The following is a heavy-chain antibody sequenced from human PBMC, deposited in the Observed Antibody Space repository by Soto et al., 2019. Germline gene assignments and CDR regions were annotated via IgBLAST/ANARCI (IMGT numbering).Heavy chain of an antibody. CDR2: INSDGSST. V-gene: IGHV3-74*01. Sequence: VGSLRLSCAASVFTFSSYWMHCVRQSPGKWLVWVSRINSDGSSTSYADSVKGRFTISRDNAKNTLYLQMNSLRAEDTAVYYCARGGYSSSWRIEYWGQGTLVTVSS. CDR1: VFTFSSYW. CDR3: ARGGYSSSWRIEY. J-gene: IGHJ4*02. D-gene: IGHD6-13*01.